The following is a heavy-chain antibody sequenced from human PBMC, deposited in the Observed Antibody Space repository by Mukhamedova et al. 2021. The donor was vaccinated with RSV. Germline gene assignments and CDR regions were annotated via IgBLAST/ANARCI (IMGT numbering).Heavy chain of an antibody. V-gene: IGHV3-7*01. J-gene: IGHJ4*02. CDR2: GTER. D-gene: IGHD2-15*01. CDR3: ATLGGILGYCSGGTCYKSDF. Sequence: GTERNYVDSVKGRFTISRDNAKNSLYLQMNSLRVEDTAVYCCATLGGILGYCSGGTCYKSDFWGQGTLVTVSS.